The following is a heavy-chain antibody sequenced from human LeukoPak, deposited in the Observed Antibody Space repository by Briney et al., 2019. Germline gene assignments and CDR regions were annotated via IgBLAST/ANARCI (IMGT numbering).Heavy chain of an antibody. V-gene: IGHV4-59*12. J-gene: IGHJ5*02. D-gene: IGHD3-9*01. CDR2: IYYSGST. CDR3: ARDYDVLTAYPPTQLFDP. CDR1: GGSISSYY. Sequence: PSETLSLTCTVSGGSISSYYWSWIRQPPGKGLEWIGYIYYSGSTNYNPSLKSRVTTSVDTSKNQFSLKLNSVTAADTAVYYCARDYDVLTAYPPTQLFDPWGQGTLVTVSS.